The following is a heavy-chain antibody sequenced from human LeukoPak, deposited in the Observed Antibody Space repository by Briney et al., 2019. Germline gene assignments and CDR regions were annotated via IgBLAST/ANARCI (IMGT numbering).Heavy chain of an antibody. CDR2: INPNSGGT. V-gene: IGHV1-2*02. CDR3: ASAYTRIVGATNYYYYGMDV. CDR1: GYTFTGYY. J-gene: IGHJ6*02. D-gene: IGHD1-26*01. Sequence: ASVKVSCKASGYTFTGYYMHWVRQAPGQGLEWMGWINPNSGGTNYAQKVQGRVTMTRDRSISTAYMELSRLRSDDTAVYYCASAYTRIVGATNYYYYGMDVWGQGTTVTVSS.